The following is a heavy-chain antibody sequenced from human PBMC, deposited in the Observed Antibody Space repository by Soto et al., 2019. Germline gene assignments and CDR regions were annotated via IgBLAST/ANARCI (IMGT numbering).Heavy chain of an antibody. CDR2: IIPIFGTA. Sequence: QVQLVQSGAEVKKPGSSVKVSCKASGGTFSSYAISWVRQAPGQGLEWMGGIIPIFGTANYAQKFQGRVTITADESTSTAYMELSSLRSEDTAVYYCAREKGYCTNGVCYTDYYYYGMDVWGQGTTVTVSS. CDR1: GGTFSSYA. CDR3: AREKGYCTNGVCYTDYYYYGMDV. J-gene: IGHJ6*02. V-gene: IGHV1-69*12. D-gene: IGHD2-8*01.